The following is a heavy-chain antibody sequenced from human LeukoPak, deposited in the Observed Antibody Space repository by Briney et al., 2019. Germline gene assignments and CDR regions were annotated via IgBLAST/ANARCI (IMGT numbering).Heavy chain of an antibody. CDR3: ARDTMGDLTNWFDP. CDR1: GYTFTGCY. J-gene: IGHJ5*02. CDR2: INPNSGGT. V-gene: IGHV1-2*02. D-gene: IGHD3-16*01. Sequence: GASVKVSRKASGYTFTGCYMHWVRQAPGQGLEWMGWINPNSGGTNYAQKFQGRVTMTRDTSISTAYMELSRLRSDDTAVYYCARDTMGDLTNWFDPWGQGTLVTVSS.